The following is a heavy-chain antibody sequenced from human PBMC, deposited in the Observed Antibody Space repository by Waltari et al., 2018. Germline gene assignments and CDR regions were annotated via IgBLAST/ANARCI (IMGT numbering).Heavy chain of an antibody. CDR2: IKQDGSEK. Sequence: EVQLVESGGGLVQPGGSLRLSCAASGFTFSSYWMSWVRQAPGKGLEWVANIKQDGSEKYYVDSVKGRFTISRDNAKNSRYLQMNSLRAEDTAVYYCARELIVATIGVGMDVWGQGTTVTVSS. V-gene: IGHV3-7*01. J-gene: IGHJ6*02. D-gene: IGHD5-12*01. CDR1: GFTFSSYW. CDR3: ARELIVATIGVGMDV.